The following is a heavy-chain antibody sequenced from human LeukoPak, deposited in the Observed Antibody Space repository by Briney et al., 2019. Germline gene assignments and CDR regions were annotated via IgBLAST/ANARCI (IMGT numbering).Heavy chain of an antibody. Sequence: GGSLRLSCAASGFTSSSFAMSWVRRAPGKGLEWVSSISVSGGATYYADSVKGRFTISRDNSENTLYLQINSLRAEDTAVFYCAKNYGSGTYYNYFDYWGQGTLVTVSS. D-gene: IGHD3-10*01. CDR1: GFTSSSFA. J-gene: IGHJ4*02. CDR3: AKNYGSGTYYNYFDY. V-gene: IGHV3-23*01. CDR2: ISVSGGAT.